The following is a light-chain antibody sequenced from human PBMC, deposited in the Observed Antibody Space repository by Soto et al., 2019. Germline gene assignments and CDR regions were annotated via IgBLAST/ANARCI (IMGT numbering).Light chain of an antibody. V-gene: IGKV3-11*01. J-gene: IGKJ4*01. CDR1: QSVGNY. CDR3: QQRSRWPLT. Sequence: EIVLTQSPATLSLSPGERATLSCRTSQSVGNYLGWYQQKPGQAPRLLIYEASNRASGVPARFSGSGSGTDFTPIISTLEPEDFAVYYCQQRSRWPLTFGGGTNIDIK. CDR2: EAS.